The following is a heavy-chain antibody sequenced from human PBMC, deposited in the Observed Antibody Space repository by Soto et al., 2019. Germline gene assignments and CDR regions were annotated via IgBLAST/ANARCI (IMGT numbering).Heavy chain of an antibody. V-gene: IGHV3-7*04. Sequence: EVQLVESGGYLVQPGGSLRLSCVASGFTFSTSWMTWVRQAPGKGLEWVANIRPDGVDKYYVGSVKGRFTISKDNAENSLYLQMNNLSAEDTAVYYCARAIDYHFDYWGQGTLVTVSS. CDR1: GFTFSTSW. CDR3: ARAIDYHFDY. J-gene: IGHJ4*02. CDR2: IRPDGVDK. D-gene: IGHD3-16*01.